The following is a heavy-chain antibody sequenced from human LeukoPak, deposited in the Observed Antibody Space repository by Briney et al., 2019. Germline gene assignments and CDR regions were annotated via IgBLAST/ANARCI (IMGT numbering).Heavy chain of an antibody. CDR2: IKQDGSEK. V-gene: IGHV3-7*01. D-gene: IGHD4-11*01. Sequence: GGSLRLSCAASGFTFSSYWMSWVRQAPGKGLEWVANIKQDGSEKYYVDSVKGRFTISRDNAKNSLYLQMNSLSAEDTAVYYCARVDYSKSSDYWGQGTLVTVSS. J-gene: IGHJ4*02. CDR1: GFTFSSYW. CDR3: ARVDYSKSSDY.